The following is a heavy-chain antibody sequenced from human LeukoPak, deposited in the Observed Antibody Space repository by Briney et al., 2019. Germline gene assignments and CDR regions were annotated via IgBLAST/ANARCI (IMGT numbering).Heavy chain of an antibody. D-gene: IGHD3-10*01. J-gene: IGHJ4*02. CDR3: ARVYGSEIDY. CDR2: ISFDGNDK. V-gene: IGHV3-30*03. Sequence: GGSLRLSCAASGFGIGSYNMYWVRQAPGKGLEWVTLISFDGNDKKYADSVKGRFTVSRDNSRNTLFLQMNSLRPEDTAVYYCARVYGSEIDYWGQGTLVTVSS. CDR1: GFGIGSYN.